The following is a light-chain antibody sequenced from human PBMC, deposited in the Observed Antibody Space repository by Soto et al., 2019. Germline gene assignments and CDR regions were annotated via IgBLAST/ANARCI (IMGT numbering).Light chain of an antibody. J-gene: IGLJ3*02. CDR1: SSNIGASY. CDR3: GAWDSSLRVVL. CDR2: DTD. Sequence: QSVLTQPPSMSAAPGQKITISCSGSSSNIGASYVFWYQQFPGTAPKLLIYDTDKRPSGIPDRFSGSKSGTSDTLGITRLQTGDEADYYCGAWDSSLRVVLFGGGTKLTVL. V-gene: IGLV1-51*01.